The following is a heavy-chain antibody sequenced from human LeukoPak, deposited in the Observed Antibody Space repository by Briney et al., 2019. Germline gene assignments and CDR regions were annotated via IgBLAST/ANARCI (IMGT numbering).Heavy chain of an antibody. J-gene: IGHJ4*02. D-gene: IGHD5-24*01. CDR1: GFTFSSYS. CDR3: ARGGSTISDY. CDR2: ISSSSGYI. V-gene: IGHV3-21*01. Sequence: PGGSLRLSCAASGFTFSSYSMNWVRQAPGKGLEWVSSISSSSGYIYYADSVKGRFTISRDNAKNSLYLQMNSLRAEDTAVYYCARGGSTISDYWGQGTLVTVSS.